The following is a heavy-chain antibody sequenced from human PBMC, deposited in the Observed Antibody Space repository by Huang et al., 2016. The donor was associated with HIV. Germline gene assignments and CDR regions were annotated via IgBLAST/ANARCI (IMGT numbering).Heavy chain of an antibody. D-gene: IGHD3-16*01. Sequence: QVQLVESGGGVVQPGRSLRLSCAASGFTFSGSAMHWVRQAPGKGLEWVEVISSDGRSKYFAESVKGRFTISRDNSKSTLHLEMNSLTTDDTAIYYCAQDRGSLGLGYFHHWGQGTLVAVSS. J-gene: IGHJ4*02. V-gene: IGHV3-30*18. CDR2: ISSDGRSK. CDR3: AQDRGSLGLGYFHH. CDR1: GFTFSGSA.